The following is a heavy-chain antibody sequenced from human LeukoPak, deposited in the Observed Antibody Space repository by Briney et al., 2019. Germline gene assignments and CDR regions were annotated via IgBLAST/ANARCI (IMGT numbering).Heavy chain of an antibody. CDR3: ARGPPYYCSGGSCEEDWFDP. V-gene: IGHV3-66*01. CDR2: IYSSGST. J-gene: IGHJ5*02. D-gene: IGHD2-15*01. CDR1: GGSISSSNW. Sequence: PSGTLSLTCAVSGGSISSSNWWSWVRQPPGKGLEWVSVIYSSGSTYYADSVKGRFTISRDNSKNTLYLQMNSLRAEDTAVYYCARGPPYYCSGGSCEEDWFDPWGQGTLVTVSS.